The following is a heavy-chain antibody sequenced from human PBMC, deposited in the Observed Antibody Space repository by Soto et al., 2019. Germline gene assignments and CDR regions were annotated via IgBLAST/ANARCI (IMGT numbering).Heavy chain of an antibody. J-gene: IGHJ4*02. CDR2: IYYSGST. Sequence: QVQLQESGPGLVKPSETLSLTCTVSGGSISSYYWSWIRQPPGKGLEWIGYIYYSGSTNYNPSLNRLVTISLXXSXTXXSLKLSSVPAADPAVYYCARWGRGTVLSPLGVFAVWCQGALVTVSS. D-gene: IGHD3-16*01. V-gene: IGHV4-59*08. CDR1: GGSISSYY. CDR3: ARWGRGTVLSPLGVFAV.